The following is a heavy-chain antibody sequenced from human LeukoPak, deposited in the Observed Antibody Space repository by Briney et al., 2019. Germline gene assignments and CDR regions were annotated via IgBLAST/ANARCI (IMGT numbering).Heavy chain of an antibody. J-gene: IGHJ5*02. CDR3: ARFQPIYTDSYAWFDP. Sequence: GGSLRLSCAASGFTVSSNYMNWVRQAPGKGLEWVSLIYSDGSTYYADSVKGRFIISRDNSANTLYLQMNSLRAEDTAVYYCARFQPIYTDSYAWFDPWGQGTLVTVSS. V-gene: IGHV3-53*01. CDR2: IYSDGST. D-gene: IGHD2-8*01. CDR1: GFTVSSNY.